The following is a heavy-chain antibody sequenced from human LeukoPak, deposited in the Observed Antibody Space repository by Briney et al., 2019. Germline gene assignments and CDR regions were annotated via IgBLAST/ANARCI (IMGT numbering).Heavy chain of an antibody. CDR2: INLDGSEG. CDR1: GFTFSGFW. D-gene: IGHD6-6*01. Sequence: GGSLRLSCAVSGFTFSGFWMSWSRQAPGKGLEWVASINLDGSEGYYADVVKGRFTISRDNAKNSLYLQINSLRAEDTAVYYCARSSYSSSSSVWGQGTMVTVSS. J-gene: IGHJ3*01. CDR3: ARSSYSSSSSV. V-gene: IGHV3-7*03.